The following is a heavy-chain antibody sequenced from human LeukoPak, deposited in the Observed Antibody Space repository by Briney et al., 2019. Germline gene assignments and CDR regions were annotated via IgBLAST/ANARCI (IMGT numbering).Heavy chain of an antibody. CDR3: ARTTEGYCSSASCYGFYYYYYMDV. Sequence: SETLSLTCAVYGGSFSTYYWSWIRQPPGKGLEWIGYIYYSGSTNYNPSLKSRVTISVDMSKNQFSLKLSSVTAADTAVYYCARTTEGYCSSASCYGFYYYYYMDVWGKGTTVTISS. D-gene: IGHD2-2*01. CDR1: GGSFSTYY. CDR2: IYYSGST. J-gene: IGHJ6*03. V-gene: IGHV4-59*01.